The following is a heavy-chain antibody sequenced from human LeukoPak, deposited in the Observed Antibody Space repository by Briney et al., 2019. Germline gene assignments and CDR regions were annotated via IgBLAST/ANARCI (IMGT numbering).Heavy chain of an antibody. J-gene: IGHJ4*02. V-gene: IGHV1-69*13. CDR3: ARWAGESSSWYPALFDY. CDR2: IIPISGTA. CDR1: GGTFNNHA. D-gene: IGHD6-13*01. Sequence: SVKVSCKASGGTFNNHAISWVRQAPGQGLEWMGVIIPISGTANYAQKFQGRVTITADESTSTVYMELSSLTSEDTAVYYCARWAGESSSWYPALFDYCGQGTLVTVSS.